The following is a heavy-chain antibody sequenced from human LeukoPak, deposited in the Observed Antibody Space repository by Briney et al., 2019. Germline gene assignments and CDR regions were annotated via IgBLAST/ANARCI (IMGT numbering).Heavy chain of an antibody. Sequence: SETLSLTCTVSGGSISSYYWNWIRQPPGKGLEWIGYIYYSGSTNYNPSLKSRVTISVDTSNNQFSLKLNSVTAADTAVYYCARATYYSDSTGYSYYNYYDMDVWGKGTTVTVSS. D-gene: IGHD3-22*01. CDR1: GGSISSYY. V-gene: IGHV4-59*01. CDR2: IYYSGST. CDR3: ARATYYSDSTGYSYYNYYDMDV. J-gene: IGHJ6*03.